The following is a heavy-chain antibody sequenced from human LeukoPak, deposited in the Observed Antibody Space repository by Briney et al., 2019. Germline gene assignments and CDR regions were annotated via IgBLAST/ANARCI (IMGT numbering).Heavy chain of an antibody. D-gene: IGHD6-19*01. CDR2: IYYSGST. V-gene: IGHV4-30-4*08. CDR3: ARVGSGWYYFDS. J-gene: IGHJ4*02. CDR1: GGSISSGDYY. Sequence: PSQTLSLTCTVSGGSISSGDYYWRWIRQPPGKGLEWIGYIYYSGSTYYNPSLKSRVTISVDTSKNQFSLKLSSVTAADTAVYYRARVGSGWYYFDSWGQGTLVTVSS.